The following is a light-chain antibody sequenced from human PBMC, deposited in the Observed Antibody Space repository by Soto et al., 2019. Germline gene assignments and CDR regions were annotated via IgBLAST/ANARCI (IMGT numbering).Light chain of an antibody. CDR1: QDVNNW. V-gene: IGKV1-12*02. CDR3: QQANIFPFA. J-gene: IGKJ4*01. CDR2: LAS. Sequence: DIQMTQSPSSVFASVGDRVTIACRARQDVNNWLAWYQQKPGKAPMLLIFLASSLQSGVPSRFSGSGSGTDFTLTISITQPEDFASYYCQQANIFPFAFGGGTKVEIK.